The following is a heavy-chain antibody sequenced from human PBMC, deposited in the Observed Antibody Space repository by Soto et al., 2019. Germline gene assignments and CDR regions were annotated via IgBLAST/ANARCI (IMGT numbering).Heavy chain of an antibody. D-gene: IGHD5-12*01. CDR3: ATGGFEDWYFDL. CDR1: GGSISSGDYY. J-gene: IGHJ2*01. Sequence: SETLSLTCTVSGGSISSGDYYWSWIRQPPGKGLEWIGYIYYSGVTYYSPSLKSRLTISLDTSKNQFSLKLSSVTAADTAVYYCATGGFEDWYFDLWGRGTLVTVSS. V-gene: IGHV4-30-4*08. CDR2: IYYSGVT.